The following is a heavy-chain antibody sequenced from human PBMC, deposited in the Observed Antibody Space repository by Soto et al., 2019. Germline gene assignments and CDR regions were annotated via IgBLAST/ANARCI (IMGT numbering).Heavy chain of an antibody. CDR1: GFTFSSYS. Sequence: GGSLRLSCAASGFTFSSYSMNWVRQAPGKGLEWVSYISSSSSIYYADSVKGRFTISRDNAKNTLYLQMNSLRAEDTAVYYCAKGGEYCSGGSCYSRFYYYYMDVWGKGTTVTVSS. V-gene: IGHV3-48*01. CDR3: AKGGEYCSGGSCYSRFYYYYMDV. D-gene: IGHD2-15*01. J-gene: IGHJ6*03. CDR2: ISSSSSI.